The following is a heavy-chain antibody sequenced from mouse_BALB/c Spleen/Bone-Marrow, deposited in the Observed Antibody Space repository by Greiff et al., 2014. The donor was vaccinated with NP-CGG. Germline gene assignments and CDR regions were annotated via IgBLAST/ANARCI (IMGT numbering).Heavy chain of an antibody. CDR2: IDPSDSET. CDR3: AREEITTVVAPAY. V-gene: IGHV1-61*01. CDR1: GYTFTSYW. D-gene: IGHD1-1*01. J-gene: IGHJ3*01. Sequence: QVQLKESGAELVRSGASVKLSCKASGYTFTSYWMNWVKQRPGQGLEWIGTIDPSDSETHYNQMFKDKATLTVDKSSSTAYMQLSSLTSEDSAVYYCAREEITTVVAPAYWGQGTLVTVSA.